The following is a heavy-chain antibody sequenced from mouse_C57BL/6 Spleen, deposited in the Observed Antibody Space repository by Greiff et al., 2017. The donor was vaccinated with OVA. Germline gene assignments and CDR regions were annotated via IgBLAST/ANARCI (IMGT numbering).Heavy chain of an antibody. CDR3: AGLYDGYYDYAMDY. Sequence: QVQLKESGPGLVQPSQSLSITCTVSGFSLTSYGVHWVRQSPGKGLEWLGVIWSGGSTDYNAAFISRLSISKDNSKSQVFFKMNSLQADDTAIYYCAGLYDGYYDYAMDYWGQGTSVTVSS. D-gene: IGHD2-3*01. CDR2: IWSGGST. J-gene: IGHJ4*01. CDR1: GFSLTSYG. V-gene: IGHV2-2*01.